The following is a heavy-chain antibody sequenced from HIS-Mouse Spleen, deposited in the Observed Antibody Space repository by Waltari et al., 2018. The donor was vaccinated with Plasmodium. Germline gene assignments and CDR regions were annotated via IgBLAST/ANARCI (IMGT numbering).Heavy chain of an antibody. V-gene: IGHV4-39*01. J-gene: IGHJ4*02. CDR2: IYYSGSS. CDR1: GGPISSGLYS. Sequence: QLQLQESGPGLVKPSETLSLTCTVPGGPISSGLYSWRWIRQPPGKGLEWIGSIYYSGSSYYNPYLKSRGTISVDTSQNQFSLKLSSVTAADTAVYYCARRGGSYYYFDYWGQGTLVTVSS. CDR3: ARRGGSYYYFDY. D-gene: IGHD1-26*01.